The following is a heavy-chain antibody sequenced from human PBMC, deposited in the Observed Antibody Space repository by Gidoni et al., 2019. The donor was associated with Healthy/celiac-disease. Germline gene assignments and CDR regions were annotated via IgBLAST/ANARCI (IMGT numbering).Heavy chain of an antibody. D-gene: IGHD5-12*01. CDR2: ISGSGGST. Sequence: EVQLLESGGGLVQPGGSLRLSCSASGFTFSSYAMSWVRQAQGKGLEWVSAISGSGGSTYYADSVKGRFTISRDNSKNTLYLQMNSLRAEDTAVYYCAKYFNIVATIRGGSDYWGQGTLVTVSS. J-gene: IGHJ4*02. CDR1: GFTFSSYA. V-gene: IGHV3-23*01. CDR3: AKYFNIVATIRGGSDY.